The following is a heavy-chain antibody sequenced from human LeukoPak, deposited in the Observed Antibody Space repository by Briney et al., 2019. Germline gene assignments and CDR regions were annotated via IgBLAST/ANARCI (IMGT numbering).Heavy chain of an antibody. J-gene: IGHJ5*02. CDR3: AKDVRTGTVTPNWFDP. Sequence: PGGSLRLSCAASGFTFSDYYMSWIRQAPGKGLEWLSYISTSGTTIYYTDSVKGRFTISRDNSKNTLYLQMNSLRAEDTAVYYCAKDVRTGTVTPNWFDPWGQGTLVTVSS. V-gene: IGHV3-11*01. CDR1: GFTFSDYY. CDR2: ISTSGTTI. D-gene: IGHD1-14*01.